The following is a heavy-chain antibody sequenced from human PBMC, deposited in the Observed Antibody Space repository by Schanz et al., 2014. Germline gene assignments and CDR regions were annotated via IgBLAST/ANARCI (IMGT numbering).Heavy chain of an antibody. D-gene: IGHD3-9*01. V-gene: IGHV3-30*03. CDR1: GFTFSSYG. CDR2: ISYDGNNE. J-gene: IGHJ4*02. CDR3: AYYDVLTGFDY. Sequence: QVQLVESGGGVVQPGRSRRLSCEASGFTFSSYGMHWVRQAPGKGLEWVAVISYDGNNEDYADSVKGRFSISRDNSQNTLYLQINNLRAEDTAVYYCAYYDVLTGFDYWGQGTQVTVSS.